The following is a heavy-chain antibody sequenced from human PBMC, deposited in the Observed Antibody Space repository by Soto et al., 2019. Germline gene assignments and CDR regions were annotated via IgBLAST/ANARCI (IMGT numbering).Heavy chain of an antibody. V-gene: IGHV3-53*01. CDR1: GFTVSSNY. J-gene: IGHJ4*02. CDR3: ARDRISVAGTDNDY. Sequence: GSLRLSCAASGFTVSSNYMSWVRQAPGKGLEWVSVIYGGGSTYYADSVKGRFTISRDNSKNTLYLQMNSLRAEDTAVYYCARDRISVAGTDNDYWGQGTLVTVSS. CDR2: IYGGGST. D-gene: IGHD6-19*01.